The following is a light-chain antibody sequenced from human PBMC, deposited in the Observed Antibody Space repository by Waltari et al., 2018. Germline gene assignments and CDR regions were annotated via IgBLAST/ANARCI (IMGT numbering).Light chain of an antibody. CDR2: GAS. Sequence: EIVLTQSPGTLSLSPGERATLSCRASQTISGSWLTWYQQKPGQAPRLVMDGASIRDTAIPDRFSGSGSGTDFTLTISRLEPEDFAVYYCQQYDGSSVTFGGGTKVEIK. CDR1: QTISGSW. V-gene: IGKV3-20*01. CDR3: QQYDGSSVT. J-gene: IGKJ4*01.